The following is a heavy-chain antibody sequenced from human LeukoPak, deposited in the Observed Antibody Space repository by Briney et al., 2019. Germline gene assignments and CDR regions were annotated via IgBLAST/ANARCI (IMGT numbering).Heavy chain of an antibody. J-gene: IGHJ5*01. Sequence: SETLSLTCTVSSGSISSGTYYWSWIRQHPGKGLEWIGYIYYSGSTHYNPSLKSRVTISEDTSKNQFSLKLSSVTAADTAVYYCARAFSGDYAWLDSWGQGTLVTVSS. CDR1: SGSISSGTYY. CDR3: ARAFSGDYAWLDS. D-gene: IGHD4-17*01. CDR2: IYYSGST. V-gene: IGHV4-31*03.